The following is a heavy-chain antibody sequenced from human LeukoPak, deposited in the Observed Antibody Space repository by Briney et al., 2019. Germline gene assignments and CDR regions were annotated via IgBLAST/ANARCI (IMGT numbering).Heavy chain of an antibody. CDR3: AKRYTSLYYFDY. V-gene: IGHV3-23*01. J-gene: IGHJ4*02. Sequence: GGSLRLSCAASGFTFSSYAMSWVRQAPGKGLEWVSAISGSGDSTYYADSVKGRFTISRDDSKNTMYLQMNSLRAEDTAVYYCAKRYTSLYYFDYWGQGTLVTVSS. D-gene: IGHD6-13*01. CDR2: ISGSGDST. CDR1: GFTFSSYA.